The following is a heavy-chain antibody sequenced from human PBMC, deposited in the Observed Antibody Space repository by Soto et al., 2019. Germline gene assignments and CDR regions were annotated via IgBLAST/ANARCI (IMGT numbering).Heavy chain of an antibody. V-gene: IGHV5-10-1*01. J-gene: IGHJ3*02. CDR2: IDPSDSYT. Sequence: GESLKISCKGSGYSFTSYWISWVRQMPGKGLEWMGRIDPSDSYTNYSPSFQGHVTISADKSISTAYLQWSSLKASDTAMYYRARRRGDAFDIWGQGTMVTVSS. CDR1: GYSFTSYW. CDR3: ARRRGDAFDI.